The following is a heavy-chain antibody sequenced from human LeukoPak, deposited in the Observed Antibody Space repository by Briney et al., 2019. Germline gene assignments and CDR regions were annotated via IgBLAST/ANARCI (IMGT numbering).Heavy chain of an antibody. D-gene: IGHD5-18*01. Sequence: GRSLRLSCTASGFTLGEYTMSWVRQAPGKGLEWVGLIRSKTYGGTTEYAAPVRGRFTISRDGSKSIAYLQMNSLKTEDTAVYFCTRVDTSMVLYYFDYWGQGTLVTVSS. CDR3: TRVDTSMVLYYFDY. V-gene: IGHV3-49*04. CDR2: IRSKTYGGTT. CDR1: GFTLGEYT. J-gene: IGHJ4*02.